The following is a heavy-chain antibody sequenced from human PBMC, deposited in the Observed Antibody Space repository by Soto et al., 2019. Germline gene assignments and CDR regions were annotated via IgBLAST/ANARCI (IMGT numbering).Heavy chain of an antibody. J-gene: IGHJ5*02. CDR1: GGSLNISC. D-gene: IGHD3-16*01. CDR3: GRGAYYVSP. Sequence: QVQLQESGPRLVKPSETLSLTCTVSGGSLNISCWSWIRQPPGQGLEWIGFICYSGSTKYNPSLESRVTMSVDPPKNYCSLKVSSVTAAYTAVYYWGRGAYYVSPWGHGTLVTVSS. V-gene: IGHV4-59*01. CDR2: ICYSGST.